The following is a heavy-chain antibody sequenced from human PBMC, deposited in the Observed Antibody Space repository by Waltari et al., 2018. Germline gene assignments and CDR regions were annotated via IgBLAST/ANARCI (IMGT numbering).Heavy chain of an antibody. J-gene: IGHJ4*01. CDR2: INPNRGGT. CDR1: GYTFTGYY. D-gene: IGHD2-2*01. V-gene: IGHV1-2*02. CDR3: ARGIVVVPAAMGGDY. Sequence: QVQLVQSGAEVKKPGASVKVSCKASGYTFTGYYMHWVRQAPGQGLEWMGWINPNRGGTNYAQKFQGRVTRTRDTSISTAYMELSRLRSDDTAVYYGARGIVVVPAAMGGDYWGHGTLVIVSS.